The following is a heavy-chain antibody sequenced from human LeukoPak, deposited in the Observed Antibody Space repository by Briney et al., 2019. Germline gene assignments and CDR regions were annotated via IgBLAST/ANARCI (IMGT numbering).Heavy chain of an antibody. CDR1: GFTFDDHG. CDR2: INWNGGRT. V-gene: IGHV3-20*04. J-gene: IGHJ3*02. CDR3: AKDSGNWKEHAFDI. Sequence: WTGGSLRLSCAASGFTFDDHGMIWVRQAPGKGLEWVSGINWNGGRTGYADSVEGRFTISRDNSKNTLYLQMNSLRAEDTAVYYCAKDSGNWKEHAFDIWGQGTMVTVSS. D-gene: IGHD1-20*01.